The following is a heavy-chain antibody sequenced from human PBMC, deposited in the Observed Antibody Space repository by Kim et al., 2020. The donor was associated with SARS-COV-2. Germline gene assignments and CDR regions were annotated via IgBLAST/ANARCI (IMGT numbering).Heavy chain of an antibody. D-gene: IGHD4-17*01. Sequence: GGSLRLSCAASGFTFSGSSLHWVRQASGKGLEWVGRIKTKGNSYVTAYAASVKGRFTISRDDSKNTAYLQMNSLKAEDTAVYYCTTKTTVTTETTGYWGQGTLVTVSS. CDR1: GFTFSGSS. J-gene: IGHJ4*02. CDR3: TTKTTVTTETTGY. V-gene: IGHV3-73*01. CDR2: IKTKGNSYVT.